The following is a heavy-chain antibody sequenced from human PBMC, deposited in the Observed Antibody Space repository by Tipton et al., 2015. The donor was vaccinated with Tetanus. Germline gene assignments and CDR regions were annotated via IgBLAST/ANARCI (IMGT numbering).Heavy chain of an antibody. V-gene: IGHV4-59*10. CDR1: GGSFSGYY. D-gene: IGHD2-15*01. CDR3: ARGPSVAYCSGGSCPVWFDP. J-gene: IGHJ5*02. CDR2: VYNSGST. Sequence: TLSLTCAVYGGSFSGYYWSWIRQPPGKGLEWIGRVYNSGSTDYNPSLKSRLAVSLDTSKNQFSLKLSSVTAADTAVYYCARGPSVAYCSGGSCPVWFDPWGQGTLVTVSS.